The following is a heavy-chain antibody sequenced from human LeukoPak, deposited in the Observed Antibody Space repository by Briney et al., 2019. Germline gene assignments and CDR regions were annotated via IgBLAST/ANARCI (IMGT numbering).Heavy chain of an antibody. CDR2: INHSGST. V-gene: IGHV4-34*01. CDR1: GGSFGVYY. CDR3: ARELTYNWTQGTVGTYYYCGMDV. Sequence: SETLSLTCAVYGGSFGVYYWCCIRQPPGKGLEWIGEINHSGSTNYNPSLKSRVTISVDTSKNQFSLKLSSVTAADTAVYYCARELTYNWTQGTVGTYYYCGMDVWGKGTTVTVSS. J-gene: IGHJ6*04. D-gene: IGHD1-1*01.